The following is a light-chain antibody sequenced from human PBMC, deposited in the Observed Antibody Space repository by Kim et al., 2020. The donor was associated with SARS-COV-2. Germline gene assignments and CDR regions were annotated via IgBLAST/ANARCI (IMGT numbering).Light chain of an antibody. CDR1: QSIGRW. CDR3: QQYGGYSGGGT. J-gene: IGKJ1*01. Sequence: DIQMTQSPSTLSASVGDRVTITCRASQSIGRWLAWYQQKPGKAPKLLMFDASALESGVPSRFSGSGSGTEFSLTINNVQPDDFATFFCQQYGGYSGGGTFGQGTKVDI. V-gene: IGKV1-5*01. CDR2: DAS.